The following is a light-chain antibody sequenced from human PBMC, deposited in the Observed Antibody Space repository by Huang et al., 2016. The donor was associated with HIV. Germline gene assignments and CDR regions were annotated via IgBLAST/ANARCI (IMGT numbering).Light chain of an antibody. Sequence: DIQMTQSPSSLSASVGDRVTITCQASQDIANQLNWYQQKPGKAPKLLIYDAINLERGVPSTFSGNGAGTDFTFTIRSLQPEDIATYYCQQYDNLPYTFGQGTNLEIK. CDR1: QDIANQ. CDR2: DAI. V-gene: IGKV1-33*01. J-gene: IGKJ2*01. CDR3: QQYDNLPYT.